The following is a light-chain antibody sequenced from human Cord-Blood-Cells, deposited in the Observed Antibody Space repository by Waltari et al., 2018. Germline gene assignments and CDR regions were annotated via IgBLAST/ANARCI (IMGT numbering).Light chain of an antibody. CDR2: EGS. J-gene: IGLJ3*02. V-gene: IGLV2-23*01. Sequence: QSSLTQPASLTRSPGHSITISCPGTSSDGGSSNLFSWHQQHPGKAPKLMIYEGSKRPSGLSNRVAGSKSGTAASRTISARQAEDEADYYCCSYAGVWVFGGGTKLTVL. CDR3: CSYAGVWV. CDR1: SSDGGSSNL.